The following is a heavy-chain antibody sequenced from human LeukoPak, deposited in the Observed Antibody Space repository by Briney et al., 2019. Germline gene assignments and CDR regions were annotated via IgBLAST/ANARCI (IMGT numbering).Heavy chain of an antibody. CDR2: ICTAGDT. CDR3: ARGLERRPFYYYYYGMDV. V-gene: IGHV3-13*01. J-gene: IGHJ6*02. Sequence: GGSLRLSCAASGFTFSSYDMHWVRQATGKGLEWVSAICTAGDTYYPGSVKGRFTISRENPKNSLYLQMNSLRAGDTAVYYCARGLERRPFYYYYYGMDVWGQGTTVTVSS. D-gene: IGHD1-1*01. CDR1: GFTFSSYD.